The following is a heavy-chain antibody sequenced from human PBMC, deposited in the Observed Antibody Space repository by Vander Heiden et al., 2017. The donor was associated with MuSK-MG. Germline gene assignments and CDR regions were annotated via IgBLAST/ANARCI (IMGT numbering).Heavy chain of an antibody. CDR3: AKERYYDSSGQGGY. CDR1: GFTFSSYA. V-gene: IGHV3-23*04. Sequence: EVQLVESGGGLVQPGGSLRLSCAASGFTFSSYAMSWVRQAPGKGLEWVSAISGSGGRTYYADAVKGRFTISRDNSKNTLYLQMKRMRAEETAVYYYAKERYYDSSGQGGYWGQGTMVTVYS. CDR2: ISGSGGRT. J-gene: IGHJ4*02. D-gene: IGHD3-22*01.